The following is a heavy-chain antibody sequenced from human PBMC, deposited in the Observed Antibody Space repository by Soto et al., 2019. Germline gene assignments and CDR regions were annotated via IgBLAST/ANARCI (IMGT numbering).Heavy chain of an antibody. J-gene: IGHJ1*01. V-gene: IGHV1-3*01. CDR3: AREKDVVVVAALQH. CDR2: INAGNGNT. Sequence: ASVKVSCKASGYTFTRYAMHWVRQAPGQRLEWMGWINAGNGNTKYSQKFQGRVTITRDTSASTAYMELSSLRSEDTAVYYCAREKDVVVVAALQHWGQGTLVTVSS. CDR1: GYTFTRYA. D-gene: IGHD2-15*01.